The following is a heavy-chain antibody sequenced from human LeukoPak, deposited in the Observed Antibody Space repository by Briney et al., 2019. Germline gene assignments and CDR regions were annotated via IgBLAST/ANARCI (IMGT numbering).Heavy chain of an antibody. V-gene: IGHV4-59*01. Sequence: SETLSLTRTVSGGSISSYYWSWIRQPPGKGLAWIGYIYYSGSTNYNPSLKSRVTISVDTSKNQFSLKLSSVTAADTAVYYCAREGSSSDPGGDYFDYWGQGTLVTVSS. J-gene: IGHJ4*02. CDR2: IYYSGST. CDR1: GGSISSYY. D-gene: IGHD2-2*01. CDR3: AREGSSSDPGGDYFDY.